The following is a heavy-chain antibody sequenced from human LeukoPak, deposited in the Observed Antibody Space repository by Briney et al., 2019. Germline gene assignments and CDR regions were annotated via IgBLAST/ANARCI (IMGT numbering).Heavy chain of an antibody. V-gene: IGHV3-23*01. CDR3: AKGCDSSNCDASRLFDP. J-gene: IGHJ5*02. CDR1: GFTFNNYA. Sequence: GGSLRLSCAASGFTFNNYAMTWVRQAPGKGLEWVSTVRGGSGGRYYADSVKGRFTISRDNSKNTLYLQINSLRVEDTALYYCAKGCDSSNCDASRLFDPWGQGTLVTVYS. CDR2: VRGGSGGR. D-gene: IGHD2-2*01.